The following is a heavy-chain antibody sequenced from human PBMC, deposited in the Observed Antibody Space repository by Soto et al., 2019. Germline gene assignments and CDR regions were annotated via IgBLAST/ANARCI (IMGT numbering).Heavy chain of an antibody. D-gene: IGHD6-19*01. CDR2: IDWDDDK. Sequence: XDPTLVNPTQTLTLTCTFSGFSLSTSGMCVSWIRQPPGKALEWLAFIDWDDDKYYSTSLKTRLTISKDTSKNQVVLTMTNIDPVDTATYYCARIRASSGWYFDYWGQGTLVTV. V-gene: IGHV2-70*01. J-gene: IGHJ4*02. CDR3: ARIRASSGWYFDY. CDR1: GFSLSTSGMC.